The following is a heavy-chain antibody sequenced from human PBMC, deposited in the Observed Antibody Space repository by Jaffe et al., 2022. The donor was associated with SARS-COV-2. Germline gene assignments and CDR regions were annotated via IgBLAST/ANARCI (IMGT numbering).Heavy chain of an antibody. CDR3: AKMDFWSGYYSSYYYYGMDV. J-gene: IGHJ6*02. Sequence: EVQLLESGGGLVQPGGSLRLSCAASGFTFSSYAMSWVRQAPGKGLEWVSAISGSGGSTYYADSVKGRFTISRDNSKNTLYLQMNSLRAEDTAVYYCAKMDFWSGYYSSYYYYGMDVWGQGTTVTVSS. V-gene: IGHV3-23*01. CDR1: GFTFSSYA. D-gene: IGHD3-3*01. CDR2: ISGSGGST.